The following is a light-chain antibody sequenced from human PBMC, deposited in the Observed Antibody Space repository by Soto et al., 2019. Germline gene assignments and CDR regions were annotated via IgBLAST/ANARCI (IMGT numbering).Light chain of an antibody. Sequence: EIVMTQSPSTLYVSPGEEATLSCRARQSVSSNLTWYQHQPGQAPRLPIYGASNRATGVPARFSGSGSGTESTNSICFIQSEYCSVYYGHHYNDCWTFGQGTPVAIE. CDR2: GAS. V-gene: IGKV3-15*01. CDR1: QSVSSN. J-gene: IGKJ1*01. CDR3: HHYNDCWT.